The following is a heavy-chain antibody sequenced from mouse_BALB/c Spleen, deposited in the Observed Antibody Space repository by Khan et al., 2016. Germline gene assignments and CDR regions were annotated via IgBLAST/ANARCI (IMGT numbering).Heavy chain of an antibody. CDR2: ISHSGST. Sequence: EVKLEESGPSLVKLSQTLSLTCSVTGDSITSGYWNWIRKFPGNKLEYMGYISHSGSTYYNPSIKSRISITRDTSKNQYYLQLNSVTTEDTATYXFASYDGSTYLRGMYYWCQGTSVTVSS. D-gene: IGHD1-1*01. CDR1: GDSITSGY. V-gene: IGHV3-8*02. J-gene: IGHJ4*01. CDR3: ASYDGSTYLRGMYY.